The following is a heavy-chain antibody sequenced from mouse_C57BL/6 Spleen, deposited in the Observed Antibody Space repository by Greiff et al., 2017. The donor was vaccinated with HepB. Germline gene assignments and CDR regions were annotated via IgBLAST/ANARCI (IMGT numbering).Heavy chain of an antibody. Sequence: EVKVVESGGGLVKPGGSLKLSCAASGFTFSSYTMSWVRQTPEKRLEWVATISGGGGNTYYPDSVKGRFTISRDNAKNTLYLQMSSLRSEDTALYYCARHGDWYFDVWGTGTTVTVSS. CDR1: GFTFSSYT. J-gene: IGHJ1*03. V-gene: IGHV5-9*01. CDR2: ISGGGGNT. CDR3: ARHGDWYFDV.